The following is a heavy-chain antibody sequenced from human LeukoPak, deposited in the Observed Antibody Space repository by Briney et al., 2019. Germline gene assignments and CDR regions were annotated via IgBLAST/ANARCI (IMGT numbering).Heavy chain of an antibody. Sequence: SETLSLTCTVSGGSISDAAYYWSWIRQHPGEGLKWIGYIYYSGSTSYNPSLKSRVTVSVDTSKNQFSLKLTSVTAADTAVYYCARVVRPGYGTPQYYYYYYMDVWGKGTTVTVSS. CDR1: GGSISDAAYY. CDR3: ARVVRPGYGTPQYYYYYYMDV. CDR2: IYYSGST. V-gene: IGHV4-31*03. J-gene: IGHJ6*03. D-gene: IGHD1-1*01.